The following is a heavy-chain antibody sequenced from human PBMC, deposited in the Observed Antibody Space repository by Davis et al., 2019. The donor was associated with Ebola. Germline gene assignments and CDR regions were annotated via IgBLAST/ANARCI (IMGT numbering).Heavy chain of an antibody. D-gene: IGHD2-21*01. Sequence: GGSLRLSCAASGFTVSSNYMSWVRQAPGKGLEGVAGMYSDCTTYYADSVKGRFTISRDNSKDTLFLQINSLRVEDTAMYYCARSGYCGGDCSAGAWFFDLWGRGTLVTVSS. CDR3: ARSGYCGGDCSAGAWFFDL. CDR2: MYSDCTT. CDR1: GFTVSSNY. J-gene: IGHJ2*01. V-gene: IGHV3-66*01.